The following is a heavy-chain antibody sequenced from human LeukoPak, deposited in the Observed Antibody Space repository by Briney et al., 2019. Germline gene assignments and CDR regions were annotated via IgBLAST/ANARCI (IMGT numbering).Heavy chain of an antibody. CDR2: FDPGDGEV. J-gene: IGHJ4*02. CDR1: GYTFTDYY. D-gene: IGHD1-26*01. V-gene: IGHV1-69-2*01. Sequence: GASMKVSCKASGYTFTDYYIHWVQQAPGRGLEWMGRFDPGDGEVFYADIFQGRIVISADTSIDTAYLELSNLRSEDTALYYCATSPGTYYNYWGQGTLVTVSS. CDR3: ATSPGTYYNY.